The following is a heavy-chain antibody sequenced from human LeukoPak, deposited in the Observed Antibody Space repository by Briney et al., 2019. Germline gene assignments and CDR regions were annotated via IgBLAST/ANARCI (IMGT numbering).Heavy chain of an antibody. CDR2: IKQDGSEK. J-gene: IGHJ4*02. Sequence: GGSLRLSCAASGLTFSSCFMTWVRQAPGKGLEWVANIKQDGSEKYYVDSVKGRFTISRDNAKNSLYLQMNSLRAEDTAVYYCARDFSMDGSGSYDYWGQGTLVTVSS. D-gene: IGHD3-10*01. V-gene: IGHV3-7*01. CDR3: ARDFSMDGSGSYDY. CDR1: GLTFSSCF.